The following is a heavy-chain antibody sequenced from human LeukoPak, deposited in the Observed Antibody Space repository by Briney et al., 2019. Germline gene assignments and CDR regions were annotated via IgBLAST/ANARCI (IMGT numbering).Heavy chain of an antibody. V-gene: IGHV4-39*07. CDR2: IYYSGST. CDR1: GGSISSTNYY. D-gene: IGHD1-26*01. J-gene: IGHJ3*02. Sequence: SETLSLTCTVSGGSISSTNYYWGWIRQPPGKGLEWIGSIYYSGSTYYSPSLKSRVTISVDTSKNQFSLKLSSVTAADTAVYYCAMLVGATTLDIWGQGTMVTVSS. CDR3: AMLVGATTLDI.